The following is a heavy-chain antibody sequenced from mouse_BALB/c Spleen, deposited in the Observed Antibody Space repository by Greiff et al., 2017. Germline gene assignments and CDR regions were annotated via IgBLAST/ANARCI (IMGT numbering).Heavy chain of an antibody. CDR2: ILPGSGST. Sequence: QVQLQQSGAELMKPGASVKISCKATGYTFSSYWIEWVKQRPGHGLERIGEILPGSGSTNYNEKFKGKATFTADTSSNTAYMQLSSLTSEDSAVYYCARRDGYYQFAYWGQGTLVTVSA. J-gene: IGHJ3*01. CDR3: ARRDGYYQFAY. V-gene: IGHV1-9*01. CDR1: GYTFSSYW. D-gene: IGHD2-3*01.